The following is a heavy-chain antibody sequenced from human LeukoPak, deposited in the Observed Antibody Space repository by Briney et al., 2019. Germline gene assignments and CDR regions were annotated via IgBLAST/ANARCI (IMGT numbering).Heavy chain of an antibody. CDR2: INTDGSST. V-gene: IGHV3-74*01. Sequence: GGSLRLSCVVSGFTFSSYWMHWVRKAPGKGLVWVSRINTDGSSTKYADSVKGRFSISRDNAKNTLYLQMDSLRAEDTAVYYCARAQLYYHGSGSYYTPTDYWGQGTLVAVSS. CDR1: GFTFSSYW. CDR3: ARAQLYYHGSGSYYTPTDY. D-gene: IGHD3-10*01. J-gene: IGHJ4*02.